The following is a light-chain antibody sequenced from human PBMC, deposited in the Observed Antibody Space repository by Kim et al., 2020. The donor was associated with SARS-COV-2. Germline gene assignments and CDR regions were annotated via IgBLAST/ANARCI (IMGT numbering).Light chain of an antibody. CDR2: EDN. Sequence: GKTVTISCTRSSGSIASYYVQWYQQRPGSSPTTVIYEDNQRPSGVPERFSGSIDSSSNAASLTVSGLKTEDEADYYCQSYDTSNVVFGGGTKLTVL. V-gene: IGLV6-57*01. J-gene: IGLJ2*01. CDR3: QSYDTSNVV. CDR1: SGSIASYY.